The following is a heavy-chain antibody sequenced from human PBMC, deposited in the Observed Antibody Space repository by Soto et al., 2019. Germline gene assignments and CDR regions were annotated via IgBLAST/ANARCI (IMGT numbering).Heavy chain of an antibody. V-gene: IGHV4-4*07. J-gene: IGHJ6*02. D-gene: IGHD6-6*01. CDR1: GGSISSYY. CDR2: IYTSGST. Sequence: SETLSLTCTVSGGSISSYYWSWIRQPAGKGLEWIGRIYTSGSTNYNPSLKSRVTMSVDTSKNQFSLKLSSVTAADTAVYYCAKEALEKGYYYYGMDVWGQGTTVTVSS. CDR3: AKEALEKGYYYYGMDV.